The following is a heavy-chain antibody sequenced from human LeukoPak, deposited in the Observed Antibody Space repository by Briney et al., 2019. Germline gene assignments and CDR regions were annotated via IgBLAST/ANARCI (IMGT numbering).Heavy chain of an antibody. CDR1: GDSIAATSYY. V-gene: IGHV4-39*01. J-gene: IGHJ5*02. D-gene: IGHD5-12*01. CDR2: IYYSGNT. CDR3: ARQIRYTYDPNWFHP. Sequence: SETLSLTCSVSGDSIAATSYYWAWIRQPPAKGLDRIGSIYYSGNTTYDPSLQSRVTMSVDTSKNQFSLSLSSVPAADTAVYYCARQIRYTYDPNWFHPWGQGILVTVSS.